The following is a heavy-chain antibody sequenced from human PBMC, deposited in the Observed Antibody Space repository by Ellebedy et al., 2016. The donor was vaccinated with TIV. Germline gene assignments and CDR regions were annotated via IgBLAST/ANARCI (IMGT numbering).Heavy chain of an antibody. CDR1: GGSFSGYY. D-gene: IGHD3-22*01. CDR3: ARAPIITMMTQPRPKWFDP. Sequence: SETLSLTCAVYGGSFSGYYWSWIRQPPGKGLEWIGYIYYSGSTNYNPSLKSRVTISVDTSKNQFSLKLTSVTAADTAFYYCARAPIITMMTQPRPKWFDPWGQGTLVTVSS. V-gene: IGHV4-59*01. J-gene: IGHJ5*02. CDR2: IYYSGST.